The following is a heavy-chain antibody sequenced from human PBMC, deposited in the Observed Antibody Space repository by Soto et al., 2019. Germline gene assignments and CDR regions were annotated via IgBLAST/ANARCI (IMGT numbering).Heavy chain of an antibody. D-gene: IGHD3-10*01. J-gene: IGHJ6*02. CDR2: MNPNSGNT. CDR1: GYTFTSYD. Sequence: ASVKVSCKASGYTFTSYDINWVRQATGQGLEWMGWMNPNSGNTGYAQKFQGRVTMTRNTSISTAYMELSSLRSEDTAVYYCARESYYGSGSFYYYYYGTDVWGQGTTVTVSS. CDR3: ARESYYGSGSFYYYYYGTDV. V-gene: IGHV1-8*01.